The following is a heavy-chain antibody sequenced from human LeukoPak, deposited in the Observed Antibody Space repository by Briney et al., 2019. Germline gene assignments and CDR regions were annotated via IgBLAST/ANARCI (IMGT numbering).Heavy chain of an antibody. Sequence: QPGGSLRLSCAASGFTFSSYWMSWVRQAPGKGLEWVANIKQDGSEKYYVDSVKGRFTISRDNSKNTLYLQMNSLRAEDTAVYYCARAVYSSSWPDYWGQGTLVTVSS. D-gene: IGHD6-13*01. CDR1: GFTFSSYW. J-gene: IGHJ4*02. V-gene: IGHV3-7*01. CDR3: ARAVYSSSWPDY. CDR2: IKQDGSEK.